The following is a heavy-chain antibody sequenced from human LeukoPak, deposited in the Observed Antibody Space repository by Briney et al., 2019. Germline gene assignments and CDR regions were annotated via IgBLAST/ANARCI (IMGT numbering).Heavy chain of an antibody. J-gene: IGHJ6*02. Sequence: ASVKVSCKASGYTFTSYDIDWVRQAAGQGLEWMGWMNPNSGNTGYAQKFQGRVTMPRNTAISTAYMELSSLRSEDTAVYYCATANNTWSDYKYGMDVWGQGTTVTVSS. CDR1: GYTFTSYD. V-gene: IGHV1-8*01. CDR3: ATANNTWSDYKYGMDV. D-gene: IGHD1/OR15-1a*01. CDR2: MNPNSGNT.